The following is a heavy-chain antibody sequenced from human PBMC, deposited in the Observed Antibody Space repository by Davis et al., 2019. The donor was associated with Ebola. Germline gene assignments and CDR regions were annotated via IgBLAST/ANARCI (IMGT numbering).Heavy chain of an antibody. D-gene: IGHD6-13*01. CDR1: GYTFTSYY. V-gene: IGHV1-46*01. Sequence: ASVKVSCKASGYTFTSYYMHWVRQAPGQGLEWMGIINPSGGSTSYAQKFQGRVTMTRDTSTSTVYMELSSLRSEDTAVYYCARDPGVRGIAAAGIFDYWGQGTLVTVSS. J-gene: IGHJ4*02. CDR2: INPSGGST. CDR3: ARDPGVRGIAAAGIFDY.